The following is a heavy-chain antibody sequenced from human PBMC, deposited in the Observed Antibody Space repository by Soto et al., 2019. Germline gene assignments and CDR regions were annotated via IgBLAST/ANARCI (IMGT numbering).Heavy chain of an antibody. CDR3: ARYATTYYFDY. D-gene: IGHD2-8*01. CDR2: IIHSEST. V-gene: IGHV4-34*12. J-gene: IGHJ4*02. CDR1: GGSFSAYH. Sequence: SETLSLTCAVYGGSFSAYHWSWVRQPPGKGLEWTGEIIHSESTNDNPSLKSPVTITVDTSKNQFSLKLTSVTAADTVVYYCARYATTYYFDYWGQGTLVTVSS.